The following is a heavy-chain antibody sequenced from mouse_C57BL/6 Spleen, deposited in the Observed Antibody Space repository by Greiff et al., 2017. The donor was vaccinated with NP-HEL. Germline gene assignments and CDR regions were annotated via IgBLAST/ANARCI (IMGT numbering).Heavy chain of an antibody. CDR1: GFNIKDDY. CDR3: TPYYSNWFAY. CDR2: IDPENGDT. V-gene: IGHV14-4*01. J-gene: IGHJ3*01. D-gene: IGHD2-5*01. Sequence: EVQLQQSGAELVRPGASVKLSCAASGFNIKDDYMHWVKQRPEQGLEWIGWIDPENGDTEYASKFQGKATITADTSSNTAYLQLSSLTSEDTAVYYCTPYYSNWFAYWGQGTLVTVSA.